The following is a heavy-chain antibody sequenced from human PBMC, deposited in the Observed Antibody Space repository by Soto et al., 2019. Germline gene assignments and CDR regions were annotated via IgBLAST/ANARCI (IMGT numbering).Heavy chain of an antibody. CDR2: INHSGST. CDR3: AGKNWNYVYYYYGMDV. Sequence: TSETLSLTCAVYGGSFSGYYWSWIRQPPGKGLEWIGEINHSGSTNYNPSLKSRVTISVDTSKNQFSLKLSSVTAADTAVYYCAGKNWNYVYYYYGMDVWGQGTTVTVSS. D-gene: IGHD1-7*01. J-gene: IGHJ6*02. V-gene: IGHV4-34*01. CDR1: GGSFSGYY.